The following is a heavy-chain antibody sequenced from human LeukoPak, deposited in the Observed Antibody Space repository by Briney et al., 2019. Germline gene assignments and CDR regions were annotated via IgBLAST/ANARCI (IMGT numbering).Heavy chain of an antibody. CDR2: IYYSGST. Sequence: SGTLSLTCTVSGGSISSGDYYWSWIRQPPGKGLEWIGYIYYSGSTYYNPSLKSRVAMSVDTSKNQFSLKLSSVTAADTAVYYCARELTYADYWGQGTLVTVSS. J-gene: IGHJ4*02. CDR1: GGSISSGDYY. D-gene: IGHD4/OR15-4a*01. V-gene: IGHV4-30-4*01. CDR3: ARELTYADY.